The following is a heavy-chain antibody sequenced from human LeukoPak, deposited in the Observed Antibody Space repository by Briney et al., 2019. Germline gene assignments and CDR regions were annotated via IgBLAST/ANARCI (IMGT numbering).Heavy chain of an antibody. CDR3: ARDHGDFWSGYGYFDY. CDR2: IYTSGST. CDR1: GGSISSYY. V-gene: IGHV4-4*07. Sequence: PSETLSLTCTVSGGSISSYYWSWIRQPAGKGLEWIGRIYTSGSTNYNPSLKSRVTMSVDTSKNQFSLKLSSVTAADTAVYYCARDHGDFWSGYGYFDYWGQGTLVTVSS. J-gene: IGHJ4*02. D-gene: IGHD3-3*01.